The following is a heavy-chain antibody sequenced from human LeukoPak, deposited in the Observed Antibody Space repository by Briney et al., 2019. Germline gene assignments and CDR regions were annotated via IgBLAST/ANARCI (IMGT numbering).Heavy chain of an antibody. CDR1: GFTFSTIS. V-gene: IGHV3-48*01. J-gene: IGHJ4*02. D-gene: IGHD2-2*01. Sequence: GGSLRLSCVASGFTFSTISMNWVRQAPGRGLEWISYISTITWTMYYTDSVKGRFSVSRDNARNSLYLQLNSLRAEDTAVYYCANSPKALGYCSSTSCYGWGQGTLVTVSS. CDR3: ANSPKALGYCSSTSCYG. CDR2: ISTITWTM.